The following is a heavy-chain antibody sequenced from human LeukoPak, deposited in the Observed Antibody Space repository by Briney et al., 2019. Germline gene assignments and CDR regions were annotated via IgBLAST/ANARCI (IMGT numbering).Heavy chain of an antibody. D-gene: IGHD4-17*01. CDR1: GFTFDDYA. CDR2: SSNIANYK. V-gene: IGHV3-21*01. Sequence: GGSLRLSCAASGFTFDDYAMHWVRQAPGKGLEWVSSSSNIANYKYYADSVKGRFTISRDNAKNSLYLQMDSLRAEDTAVYFCARTRYGDYAFDYWGQGTLVTVSS. CDR3: ARTRYGDYAFDY. J-gene: IGHJ4*02.